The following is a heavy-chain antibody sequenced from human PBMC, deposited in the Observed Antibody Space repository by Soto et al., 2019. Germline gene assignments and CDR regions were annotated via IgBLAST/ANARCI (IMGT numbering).Heavy chain of an antibody. Sequence: GWSLRRSCAASGFTCRSYGMHLVRQAPGKGLEWVAVISYDGRNKYYVDSVKGRFTISRDNSKNTLYLQMSDLRAEDTAVYHCVKDGSGGWPYYCGIEVWGQGTTVTVSS. D-gene: IGHD6-19*01. CDR1: GFTCRSYG. J-gene: IGHJ6*02. CDR3: VKDGSGGWPYYCGIEV. V-gene: IGHV3-30*18. CDR2: ISYDGRNK.